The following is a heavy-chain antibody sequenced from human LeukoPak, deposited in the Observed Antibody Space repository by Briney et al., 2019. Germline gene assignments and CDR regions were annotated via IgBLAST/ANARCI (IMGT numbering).Heavy chain of an antibody. CDR1: GFTFSNFG. CDR2: ISNNGGYT. CDR3: AKQLGYCSDGSCYFPY. V-gene: IGHV3-23*01. Sequence: GGSLRLSCTATGFTFSNFGMAWVRQAPGKGLEWVSAISNNGGYTYYADSVQGRFTISRDNSKSTLCLQMNSLRAEDTAVYYCAKQLGYCSDGSCYFPYWGQGTLVTVSS. J-gene: IGHJ4*02. D-gene: IGHD2-15*01.